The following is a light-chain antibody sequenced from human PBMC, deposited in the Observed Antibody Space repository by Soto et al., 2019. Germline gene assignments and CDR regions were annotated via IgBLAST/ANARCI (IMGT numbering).Light chain of an antibody. CDR3: ISYTTSTTRPYV. CDR2: EVS. CDR1: SSDVGGYDY. J-gene: IGLJ1*01. Sequence: QSALTQPASVSGSPGQSITISCTGTSSDVGGYDYVSWSQQHPGKAPKLLIYEVSNRPSGVSNRFSGSKSGNTASLTISGLQPEDEADYYCISYTTSTTRPYVFGTGTKVTVL. V-gene: IGLV2-14*01.